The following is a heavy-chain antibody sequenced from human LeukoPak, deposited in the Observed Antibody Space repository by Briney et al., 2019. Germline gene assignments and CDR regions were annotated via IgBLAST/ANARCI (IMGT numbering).Heavy chain of an antibody. Sequence: ASVKVSCKTSGYTFTGYYVHWVRQAPGQGLEWMGWINPNSGGTHYAQNFQDRVTMTRDTSIRTAYMGLTRLTSDDTAVYYCAREGAYYDGSGSPNFDLWGRGTLVTVSS. CDR2: INPNSGGT. J-gene: IGHJ2*01. CDR1: GYTFTGYY. V-gene: IGHV1-2*02. D-gene: IGHD3-22*01. CDR3: AREGAYYDGSGSPNFDL.